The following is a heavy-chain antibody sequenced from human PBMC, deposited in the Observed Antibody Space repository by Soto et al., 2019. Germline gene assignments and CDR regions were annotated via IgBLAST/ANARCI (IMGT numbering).Heavy chain of an antibody. D-gene: IGHD6-13*01. J-gene: IGHJ4*02. V-gene: IGHV1-8*01. CDR1: GYTFTSYD. CDR2: MNPNSGNT. Sequence: ASVNVSCKASGYTFTSYDINWVRQATGQGLEWMGWMNPNSGNTGYAQKFQGRVTITADESTSTAYMELSSLRSEDTAVYYCARSAIEQPTFDYWGQGTRVTVSS. CDR3: ARSAIEQPTFDY.